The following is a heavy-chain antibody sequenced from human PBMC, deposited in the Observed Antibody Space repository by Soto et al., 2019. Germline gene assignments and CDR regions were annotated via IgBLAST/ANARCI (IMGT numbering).Heavy chain of an antibody. CDR2: IKQDGSEK. V-gene: IGHV3-7*01. D-gene: IGHD2-15*01. CDR1: GFTFSSYW. CDR3: ARDGPYCSCGSCYYYYGMDV. Sequence: GGSLRLSCAASGFTFSSYWMSWVRQAPGKGLEWVANIKQDGSEKYYVDSVKGRFTISRDNAKNSLYLQMNSLRAEDTAVYYCARDGPYCSCGSCYYYYGMDVWGQGTTVTVSS. J-gene: IGHJ6*02.